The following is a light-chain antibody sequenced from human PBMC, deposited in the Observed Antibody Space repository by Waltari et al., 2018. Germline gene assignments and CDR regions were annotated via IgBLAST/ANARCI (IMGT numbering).Light chain of an antibody. V-gene: IGLV3-21*04. J-gene: IGLJ7*01. CDR3: GTWDSSLSGAV. CDR2: YGW. Sequence: SYVVTQPPSVSVAPGETATITCGGDNIGTYSVHWYQQKAGQAPVLVIFYGWDRPSGIPGLFSGSKSGTSATLDSTGLQAGGEADYYCGTWDSSLSGAVFGGGTHLTVL. CDR1: NIGTYS.